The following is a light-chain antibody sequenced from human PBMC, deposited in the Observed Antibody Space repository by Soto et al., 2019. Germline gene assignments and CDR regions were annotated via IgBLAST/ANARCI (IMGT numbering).Light chain of an antibody. CDR1: QSLLHSNGYNY. V-gene: IGKV2-28*01. Sequence: DIVMTQSPLSLPVTPGEPASNSCRSSQSLLHSNGYNYLDWYLQKPGQSPQLLIYLGSNRASGVPDGLRGGGSGTVFTLKFRRGGVEDVGFYSCMQPLQPPFILGLGTKVDI. CDR3: MQPLQPPFI. CDR2: LGS. J-gene: IGKJ3*01.